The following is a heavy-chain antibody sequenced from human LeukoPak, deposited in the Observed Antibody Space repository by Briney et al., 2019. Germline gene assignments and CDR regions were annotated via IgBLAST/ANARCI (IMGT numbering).Heavy chain of an antibody. CDR2: ISGSGGST. D-gene: IGHD3-16*01. V-gene: IGHV3-23*01. J-gene: IGHJ4*02. Sequence: GGSLRLSCAASGFTFSTFAMTWVRQAPGKGLEWVSAISGSGGSTYSADSVKGRFTLSRDESRNTVYLQLNKLRVEDTAIYYCAKASWVSTADAVLWGQGTVVTVSS. CDR3: AKASWVSTADAVL. CDR1: GFTFSTFA.